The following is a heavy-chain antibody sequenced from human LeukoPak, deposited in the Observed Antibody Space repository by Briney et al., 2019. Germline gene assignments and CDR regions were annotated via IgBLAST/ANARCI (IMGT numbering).Heavy chain of an antibody. V-gene: IGHV1-24*01. J-gene: IGHJ4*02. CDR2: FDPEDGET. CDR3: ATDAIAVGGLFDY. Sequence: ASVKVSCKVSGYTLTELSMHWVRQAPGKGLEWMGGFDPEDGETIYVQKFQGRVTMTEDTSTDTAYMELSSLRSEDTAVYYCATDAIAVGGLFDYWGPGTLVTVSS. CDR1: GYTLTELS. D-gene: IGHD6-19*01.